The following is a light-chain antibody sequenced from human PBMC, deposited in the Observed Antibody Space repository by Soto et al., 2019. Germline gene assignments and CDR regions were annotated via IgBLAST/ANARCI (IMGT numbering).Light chain of an antibody. Sequence: QSALTQPASVSGSPGQSITVSCTGTSSDIGRYNYVSWYQQYPGQAPKLVIYEVTHRPSGISNRFSASKSGNTASLTISGLQADDEADYYCSSYTSSSTLVFGGGTQLTVL. CDR2: EVT. V-gene: IGLV2-14*01. CDR3: SSYTSSSTLV. J-gene: IGLJ2*01. CDR1: SSDIGRYNY.